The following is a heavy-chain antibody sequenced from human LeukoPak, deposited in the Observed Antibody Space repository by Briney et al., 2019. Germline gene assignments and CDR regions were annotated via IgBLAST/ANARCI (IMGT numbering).Heavy chain of an antibody. V-gene: IGHV1-46*01. CDR2: INPSGGST. J-gene: IGHJ4*02. Sequence: ASVKVSCKASGYTFISYYMHWVRQAPEQGLEWMGIINPSGGSTTYAQKFQDRVTMTRDTSTSTVYMELSSLRSEDTAVYYCARDSRYDSSGYSFDYWGQGTLVTVSS. D-gene: IGHD3-22*01. CDR1: GYTFISYY. CDR3: ARDSRYDSSGYSFDY.